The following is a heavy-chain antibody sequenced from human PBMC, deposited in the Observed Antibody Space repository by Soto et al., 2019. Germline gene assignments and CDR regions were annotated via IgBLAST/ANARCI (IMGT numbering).Heavy chain of an antibody. CDR3: ARHPGYCSGGSCNGQYTLDV. CDR1: GGSISSNSYS. CDR2: LYSSRDT. D-gene: IGHD2-15*01. Sequence: SETLSLTCSVSGGSISSNSYSWGWIQQPPGKGLEWIGTLYSSRDTYYNPSLKSRVTISADTSQNQFSLDLTSVTATDTAVYFCARHPGYCSGGSCNGQYTLDVWGQGTTVTVSS. J-gene: IGHJ6*02. V-gene: IGHV4-39*01.